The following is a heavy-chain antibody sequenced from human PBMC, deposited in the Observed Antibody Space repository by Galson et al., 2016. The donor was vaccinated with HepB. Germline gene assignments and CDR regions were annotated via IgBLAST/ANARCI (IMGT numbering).Heavy chain of an antibody. Sequence: SETLSLTCTVSGASISSSSYYWGWLRQPPGKGLEWVGSIYYTGTTYYNPSLQSRVTISVDTSKNQFSLKLTSVTAADTALYTCVRQQRAGLMNFWGLGKMVTVSS. V-gene: IGHV4-39*01. CDR1: GASISSSSYY. CDR2: IYYTGTT. J-gene: IGHJ3*01. D-gene: IGHD6-19*01. CDR3: VRQQRAGLMNF.